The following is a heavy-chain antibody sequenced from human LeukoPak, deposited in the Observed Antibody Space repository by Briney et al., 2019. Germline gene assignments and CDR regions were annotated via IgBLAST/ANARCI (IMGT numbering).Heavy chain of an antibody. CDR2: ISGSGGST. Sequence: GGSLRLSCAASGFTFSSYAMSWVRQAPGKGLEWVSAISGSGGSTYYADSVKGRFTISRDNAKNSLYLQMNSLRAEDTAVYYCSRLRGYSYGYADYWGQGTLVTVSS. V-gene: IGHV3-23*01. D-gene: IGHD5-18*01. CDR3: SRLRGYSYGYADY. J-gene: IGHJ4*02. CDR1: GFTFSSYA.